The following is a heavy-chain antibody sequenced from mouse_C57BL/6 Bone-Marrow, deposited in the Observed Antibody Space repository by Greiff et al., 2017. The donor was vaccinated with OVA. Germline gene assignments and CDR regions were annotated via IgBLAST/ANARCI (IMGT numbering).Heavy chain of an antibody. CDR1: GFTFSDAW. CDR2: IRNKANNHAT. CDR3: TRLSRYQVSYYFDY. D-gene: IGHD6-2*01. Sequence: EVKLEESGGGLVQPGGSMKLSCAASGFTFSDAWMDWVRQSPEKGLEWVAEIRNKANNHATYYAESVKGRFTISRDDSKSSVYLQMNSLRAEDTGIYYCTRLSRYQVSYYFDYWGQGTTLTVSS. V-gene: IGHV6-6*01. J-gene: IGHJ2*01.